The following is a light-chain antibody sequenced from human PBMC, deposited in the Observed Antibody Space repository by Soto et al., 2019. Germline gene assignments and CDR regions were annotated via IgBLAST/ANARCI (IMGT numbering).Light chain of an antibody. J-gene: IGLJ3*02. CDR3: ISYTTSSTWV. V-gene: IGLV2-14*01. CDR1: SSDIGGYNY. CDR2: DVS. Sequence: QSALTQPASVSGSPEQSITISCTGTSSDIGGYNYVSLYQQHPGKVPKLMIYDVSNRPSGVSNRFSGSKSGNTASLTISGLQAEDEADYYCISYTTSSTWVFGGGTKLTVL.